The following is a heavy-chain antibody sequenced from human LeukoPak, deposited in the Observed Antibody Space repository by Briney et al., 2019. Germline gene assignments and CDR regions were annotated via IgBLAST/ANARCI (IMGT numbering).Heavy chain of an antibody. CDR3: ARVVNGLVARRYFDY. D-gene: IGHD5-12*01. CDR1: GYTFTDSY. V-gene: IGHV1-2*02. Sequence: ASVKVSCKASGYTFTDSYMHWVRQAPGQGLEWMGWINPNSGGTNYAQKFQGRVTMTRDTSISTAYMELSRLRSDDTAVYYCARVVNGLVARRYFDYWGQGTLVTVSS. CDR2: INPNSGGT. J-gene: IGHJ4*02.